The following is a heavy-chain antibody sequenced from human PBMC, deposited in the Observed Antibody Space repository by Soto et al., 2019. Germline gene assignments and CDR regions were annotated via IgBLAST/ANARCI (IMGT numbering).Heavy chain of an antibody. CDR2: ISYDGSNK. V-gene: IGHV3-30-3*01. D-gene: IGHD5-12*01. CDR3: ARERGMATIYWYFDL. J-gene: IGHJ2*01. Sequence: QVQLVESGGGVVQPGRSLRLSCAASGFTFSSYAMHWVRQAPGKGLEWVAVISYDGSNKYYADSVKGRFTISRDNSKNTLYLQMNSRRAEDTAVYYCARERGMATIYWYFDLWGRGTLVTVSS. CDR1: GFTFSSYA.